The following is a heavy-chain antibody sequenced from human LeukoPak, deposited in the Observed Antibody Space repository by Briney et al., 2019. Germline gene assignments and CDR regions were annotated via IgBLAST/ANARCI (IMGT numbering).Heavy chain of an antibody. CDR1: GGSFSGYY. J-gene: IGHJ6*02. V-gene: IGHV4-34*01. Sequence: SSETLSLTCAVYGGSFSGYYWSWIRQPPGKGLEWIGEINHSGSTNYNPSLKSRVTISVDTSKNQFSLKLSSVTAADTAVYYCARVGRLRLGELSPTVDGSGDGMDVWGQGTTVTVSS. D-gene: IGHD3-16*02. CDR2: INHSGST. CDR3: ARVGRLRLGELSPTVDGSGDGMDV.